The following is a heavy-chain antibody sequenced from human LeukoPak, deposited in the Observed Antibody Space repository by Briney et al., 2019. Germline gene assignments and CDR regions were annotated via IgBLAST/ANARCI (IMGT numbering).Heavy chain of an antibody. CDR2: IYHSGST. J-gene: IGHJ6*03. V-gene: IGHV4-38-2*02. CDR3: ARDRFSGHIDV. CDR1: GYSISTGHY. Sequence: PSETLSLTCTVSGYSISTGHYWGWIRQTPGKGLEWIGSIYHSGSTYYNPSLKSRVTISVDTSKNQFSLKLSSVTAADTAVYYCARDRFSGHIDVWGKGTTVTVSS.